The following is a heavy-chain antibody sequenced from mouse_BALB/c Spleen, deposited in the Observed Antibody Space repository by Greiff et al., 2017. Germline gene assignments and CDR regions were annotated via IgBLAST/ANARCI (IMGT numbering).Heavy chain of an antibody. CDR2: IWGDGST. CDR3: ARSITTEVARCGYFDV. D-gene: IGHD1-1*01. V-gene: IGHV2-6-7*01. CDR1: GFSLTGYG. Sequence: VKLMESGPGLVAPSQSLSITCTVSGFSLTGYGVNWVRQPPGKGLEWLGMIWGDGSTDYNSALNSRLSISKDNSKGQVFVKMNSLQTDDTARYFCARSITTEVARCGYFDVWGEGTTVTVSA. J-gene: IGHJ1*01.